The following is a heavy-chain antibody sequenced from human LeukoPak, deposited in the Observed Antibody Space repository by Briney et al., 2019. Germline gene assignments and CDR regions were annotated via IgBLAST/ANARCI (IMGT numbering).Heavy chain of an antibody. D-gene: IGHD5-24*01. CDR2: IYRSSNGETT. Sequence: KPAGYLRFYCAASGITFSNAWMTWVRQAPGKGLEWVGRIYRSSNGETTDYGAPVKGRFTMSRDDSKNTLYLQMNSLKTEDTAVYYCTTYRGGSCPFCGQATLVTVSS. CDR3: TTYRGGSCPF. V-gene: IGHV3-15*01. CDR1: GITFSNAW. J-gene: IGHJ4*01.